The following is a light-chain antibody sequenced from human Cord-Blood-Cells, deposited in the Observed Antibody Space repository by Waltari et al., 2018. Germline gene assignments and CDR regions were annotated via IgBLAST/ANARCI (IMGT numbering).Light chain of an antibody. Sequence: QSVLTQPPSVSGAPGQGVTIYCTGSSSNIGAGNDVHWYPQLTGTAPKLLIYCNSNRPSGVPDRFSGSKSGTSASLASTGRQAYDEAYYFCQSYDSSLSCYVFGTGTKDTVL. V-gene: IGLV1-40*01. CDR2: CNS. J-gene: IGLJ1*01. CDR3: QSYDSSLSCYV. CDR1: SSNIGAGND.